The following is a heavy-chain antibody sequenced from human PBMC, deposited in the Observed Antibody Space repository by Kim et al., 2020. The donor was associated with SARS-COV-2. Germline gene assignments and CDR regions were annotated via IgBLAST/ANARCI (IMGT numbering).Heavy chain of an antibody. J-gene: IGHJ6*02. V-gene: IGHV3-30*18. CDR1: GFTFSSYG. Sequence: GGSLRLSCAASGFTFSSYGMHWVRQAPGKGLEWVAVISYDGSNKYYADSVKGRFTISRDNSKNTLYLQMNSLRAEDTAVYYCAKDSYYYGSGSYYNPSLFLYGMDVWGQGTTVTVSS. CDR2: ISYDGSNK. D-gene: IGHD3-10*01. CDR3: AKDSYYYGSGSYYNPSLFLYGMDV.